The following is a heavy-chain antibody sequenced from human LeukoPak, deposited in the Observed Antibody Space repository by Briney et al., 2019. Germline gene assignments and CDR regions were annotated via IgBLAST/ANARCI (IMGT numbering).Heavy chain of an antibody. J-gene: IGHJ4*02. Sequence: GGSLRLSCAASGFTFRSYWMAWVRQAPGKGLEWVANIKEDESAKHQADSVKGRFTISRDNAQNSVYLQMSSLKGEDTAVYYCARDVGGSLDYWGQGTLVTVSS. D-gene: IGHD1-26*01. CDR2: IKEDESAK. V-gene: IGHV3-7*01. CDR1: GFTFRSYW. CDR3: ARDVGGSLDY.